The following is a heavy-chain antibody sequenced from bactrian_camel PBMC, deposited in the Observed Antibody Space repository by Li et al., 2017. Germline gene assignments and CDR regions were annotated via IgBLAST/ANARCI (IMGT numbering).Heavy chain of an antibody. D-gene: IGHD5*01. Sequence: VQLVESGGGSVQAGGSLRLSCAASGLTFSRYDMSWVRQAPGKGLEWVSTIHSGGGSTYYADSVKGRFTISRDNSGNTLHLEMKSLKPEDTAMYFCAADGGGAMCLPSFGLGGLITTSEFYHWGQGTQVTVS. V-gene: IGHV3S40*01. CDR1: GLTFSRYD. CDR2: IHSGGGST. CDR3: AADGGGAMCLPSFGLGGLITTSEFYH. J-gene: IGHJ4*01.